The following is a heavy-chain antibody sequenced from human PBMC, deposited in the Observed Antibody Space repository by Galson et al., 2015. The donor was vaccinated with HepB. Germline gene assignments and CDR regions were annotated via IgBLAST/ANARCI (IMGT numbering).Heavy chain of an antibody. CDR2: ISSSGDLR. Sequence: SLRLSCAASGFTFSSYAMSWVCRAPGKGLQWLSIISSSGDLRRYADSVKGCFTISRDNAKNSVYLQMTNLRGEDTAVYYCVRDRGSGFGGNDVPSFDYWGRGSLVTVS. CDR3: VRDRGSGFGGNDVPSFDY. J-gene: IGHJ4*02. D-gene: IGHD5-12*01. CDR1: GFTFSSYA. V-gene: IGHV3-23*01.